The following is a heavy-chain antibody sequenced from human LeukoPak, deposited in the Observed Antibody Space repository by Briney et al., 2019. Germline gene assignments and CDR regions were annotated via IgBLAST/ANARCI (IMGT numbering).Heavy chain of an antibody. J-gene: IGHJ4*02. CDR1: GFTVSSNY. V-gene: IGHV3-53*04. CDR2: IYSGGST. Sequence: GRSLRPSCAASGFTVSSNYMSWVRQAPEEGLEWVSAIYSGGSTYYADSVKGRFTISRHNSKSTLYLQMNSLRAEDTAVYYCARVGIEYNWNDFPQYYFDYWGQGTLVTVSS. CDR3: ARVGIEYNWNDFPQYYFDY. D-gene: IGHD1-1*01.